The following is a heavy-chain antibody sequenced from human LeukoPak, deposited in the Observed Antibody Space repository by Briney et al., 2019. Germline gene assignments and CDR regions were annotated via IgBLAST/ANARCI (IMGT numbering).Heavy chain of an antibody. Sequence: PGGSLRLSCAASGFTISSNFMSWVRQAPGKGLEWVSVIYGGGSTYYADSVKGRFTISRDTFQGTLSLQMDSLRAEDTAVYYSARGPGYSSGWYFFDYWGRGTLATVSS. J-gene: IGHJ4*02. CDR3: ARGPGYSSGWYFFDY. CDR2: IYGGGST. D-gene: IGHD6-13*01. V-gene: IGHV3-53*01. CDR1: GFTISSNF.